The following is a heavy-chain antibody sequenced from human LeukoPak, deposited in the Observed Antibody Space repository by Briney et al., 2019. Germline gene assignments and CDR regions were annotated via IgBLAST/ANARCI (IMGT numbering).Heavy chain of an antibody. CDR2: IKQDGSEK. CDR1: GFTFSSYW. V-gene: IGHV3-7*01. J-gene: IGHJ6*02. D-gene: IGHD5-18*01. Sequence: GGSLRLSCAASGFTFSSYWMSWVRQAPGKGLEWVANIKQDGSEKYYVDSVKGRFTISRDNAKNSLYLQMNGLRAEDTAVYYCARVRNAAMVGYYYYGMDVWGQGTTVTVSS. CDR3: ARVRNAAMVGYYYYGMDV.